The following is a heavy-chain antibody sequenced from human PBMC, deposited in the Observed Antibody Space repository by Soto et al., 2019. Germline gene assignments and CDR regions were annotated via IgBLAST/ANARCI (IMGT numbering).Heavy chain of an antibody. CDR3: ASFIFGVGIDR. Sequence: QVQLQESGPGLVKPSGTLSLTCAVSSVSISTNDYWIWVRQSPGKGLEWIGEIHHTGITNYNHSLQSRVTMSVDKSTHQFYLKLPYVTAADTAVYYCASFIFGVGIDRWGQGTLVTVSS. D-gene: IGHD3-3*01. J-gene: IGHJ4*02. CDR2: IHHTGIT. CDR1: SVSISTNDY. V-gene: IGHV4-4*02.